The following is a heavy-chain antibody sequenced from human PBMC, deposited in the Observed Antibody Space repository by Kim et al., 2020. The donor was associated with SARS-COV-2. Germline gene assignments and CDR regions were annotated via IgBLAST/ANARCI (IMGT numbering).Heavy chain of an antibody. J-gene: IGHJ3*01. Sequence: AKEFQGRSTRTRNTSISTAYMELSRLRSDDTAVYYCARLGVAGHDAFDVWGQGTMVTVSS. D-gene: IGHD2-15*01. V-gene: IGHV1-2*02. CDR3: ARLGVAGHDAFDV.